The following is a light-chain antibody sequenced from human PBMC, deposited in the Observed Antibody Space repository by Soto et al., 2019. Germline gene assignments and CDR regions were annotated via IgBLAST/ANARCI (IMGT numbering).Light chain of an antibody. CDR3: SSYSSGSTLYV. V-gene: IGLV2-14*01. CDR1: SSDVGGYNY. Sequence: QYARAHPASVSWSPGQSITISCTGTSSDVGGYNYVSWYQQHPGKAPKLMIYEVSNRPSGVSNRFSGSKSGNTASLTISGLQPEDEDDYHCSSYSSGSTLYVFGSGTKVTVL. CDR2: EVS. J-gene: IGLJ1*01.